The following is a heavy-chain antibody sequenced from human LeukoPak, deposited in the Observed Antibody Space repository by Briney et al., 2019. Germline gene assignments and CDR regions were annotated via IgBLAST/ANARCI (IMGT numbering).Heavy chain of an antibody. CDR1: GVSFSGYY. V-gene: IGHV4-34*01. Sequence: SETLSLTCAVYGVSFSGYYWSWVRQPPGEGLEWIGEINHSGSTNNNPSFKSRVTISVDTSKNQLSLKLSAVTAADTGVYYCARGGIAAAGTSWGQGTLVTVSS. J-gene: IGHJ4*02. D-gene: IGHD6-13*01. CDR3: ARGGIAAAGTS. CDR2: INHSGST.